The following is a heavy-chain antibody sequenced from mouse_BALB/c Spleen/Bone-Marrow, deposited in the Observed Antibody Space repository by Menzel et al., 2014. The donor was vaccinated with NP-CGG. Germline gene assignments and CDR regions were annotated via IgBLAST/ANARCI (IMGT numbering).Heavy chain of an antibody. CDR2: IYPGSGNT. Sequence: LQQSGPELVRPGASVKLSCKASGYTFTSYWMHWVKQRPGQGLEWIGTIYPGSGNTNNDEKFKSKATLTVDTSSSTANMQLTSLTSDDSAVYYCTRVLKYANPWFAYWGQGTLVTVSA. V-gene: IGHV1S22*01. D-gene: IGHD1-3*01. CDR3: TRVLKYANPWFAY. J-gene: IGHJ3*01. CDR1: GYTFTSYW.